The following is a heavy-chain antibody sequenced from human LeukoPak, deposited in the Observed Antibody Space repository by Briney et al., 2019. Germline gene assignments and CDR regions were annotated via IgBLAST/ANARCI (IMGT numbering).Heavy chain of an antibody. V-gene: IGHV3-33*01. Sequence: GGSLRPSCAASGFTFSSYGMHWVRQAPGKGLEWVAVIWYDGSNKYYADSVKGRFTISRDNSKNTLYLQMNSLRAEDTAVYYCACYYDSSGYMWFDPWGQGTLVTVSS. J-gene: IGHJ5*02. D-gene: IGHD3-22*01. CDR2: IWYDGSNK. CDR3: ACYYDSSGYMWFDP. CDR1: GFTFSSYG.